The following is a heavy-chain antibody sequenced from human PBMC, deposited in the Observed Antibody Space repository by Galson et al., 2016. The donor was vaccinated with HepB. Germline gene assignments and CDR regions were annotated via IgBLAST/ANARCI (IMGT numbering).Heavy chain of an antibody. J-gene: IGHJ4*02. V-gene: IGHV4-38-2*02. CDR1: GYSISSGYF. Sequence: ETLSLTCTVSGYSISSGYFWGWVRQPPGQALEWIASIYSSGTSYYSPSLRSRVTMSVDTSKNQFSLKVRSVTAADTAVYYCARDLRTGADYWGRGTLVTVSS. CDR2: IYSSGTS. CDR3: ARDLRTGADY. D-gene: IGHD2-8*02.